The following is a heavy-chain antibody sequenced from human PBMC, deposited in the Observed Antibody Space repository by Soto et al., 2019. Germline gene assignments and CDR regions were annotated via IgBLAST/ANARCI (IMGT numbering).Heavy chain of an antibody. D-gene: IGHD6-6*01. CDR2: IDPKDSYT. Sequence: GESLKISCKVPKYNFTTNWISWVRQVPGKGLEYVGRIDPKDSYTIYSPSFQGHVTMSVDRSIGAAYLQWSSLQASDTAIYYCARALYSSSSWFDPWGQGTLVTVSS. CDR3: ARALYSSSSWFDP. V-gene: IGHV5-10-1*01. J-gene: IGHJ5*02. CDR1: KYNFTTNW.